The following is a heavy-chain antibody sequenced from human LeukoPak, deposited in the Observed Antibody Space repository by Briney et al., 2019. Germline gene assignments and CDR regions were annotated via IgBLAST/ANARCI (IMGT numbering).Heavy chain of an antibody. D-gene: IGHD4-17*01. CDR1: GFTFSSNS. CDR2: ISTSSSYI. Sequence: GGSLRLSCAASGFTFSSNSMNWVRQAPGKGLEWVSSISTSSSYIYYADSLKGRFTTSRDNAKNSLYLQMNSLRAEDTAVYYCARGPQNYGDYRFDYWGQGTLVTVSS. V-gene: IGHV3-21*01. CDR3: ARGPQNYGDYRFDY. J-gene: IGHJ4*02.